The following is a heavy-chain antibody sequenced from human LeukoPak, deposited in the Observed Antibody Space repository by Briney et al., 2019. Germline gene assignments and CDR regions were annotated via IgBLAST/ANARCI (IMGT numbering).Heavy chain of an antibody. V-gene: IGHV3-9*01. Sequence: GGSLRLSCAASGFTFDDYAMHWVRQAPGKGLEWVSGISWNSGSIGYADSVKGRFTISRDNAKNSLYLQMNSLRAEDTALYYCAKEAEVGWGMDVWGQGTTVTVPS. J-gene: IGHJ6*02. D-gene: IGHD1-14*01. CDR2: ISWNSGSI. CDR1: GFTFDDYA. CDR3: AKEAEVGWGMDV.